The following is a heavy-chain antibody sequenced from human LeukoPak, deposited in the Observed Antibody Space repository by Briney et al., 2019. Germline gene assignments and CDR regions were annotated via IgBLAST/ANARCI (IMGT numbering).Heavy chain of an antibody. CDR1: GFTFSSYA. CDR3: AKYAAVGYDFWSGYDY. J-gene: IGHJ4*02. V-gene: IGHV3-23*01. D-gene: IGHD3-3*01. Sequence: PGGYLRLYCAASGFTFSSYAMSWVRQAPGQGLEWGSAISGSGGSTYYADSVKGRFTISRDNSKNTLYLQMNSLRAEDTAVYYCAKYAAVGYDFWSGYDYWGQGTLVTVSS. CDR2: ISGSGGST.